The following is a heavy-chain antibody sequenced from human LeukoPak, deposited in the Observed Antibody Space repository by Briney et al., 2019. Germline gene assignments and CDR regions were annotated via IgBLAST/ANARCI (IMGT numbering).Heavy chain of an antibody. CDR3: ARGPTVTTRFSNYYYGMDV. CDR2: IYHSGST. J-gene: IGHJ6*02. V-gene: IGHV4-30-2*01. Sequence: SETLSLTCAVYGGSFSGYSWSWIRQPPGKGLEWIGYIYHSGSTYYNPSLKSRVTISVDRSKNQFSLKLSSVTAADTAVYYCARGPTVTTRFSNYYYGMDVWGQGTTVTVSS. CDR1: GGSFSGYS. D-gene: IGHD4-4*01.